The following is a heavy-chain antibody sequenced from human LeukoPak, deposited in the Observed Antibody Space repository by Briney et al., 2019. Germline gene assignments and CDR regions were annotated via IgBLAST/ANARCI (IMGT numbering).Heavy chain of an antibody. V-gene: IGHV3-21*01. CDR3: AKGDVSVTREFDY. J-gene: IGHJ4*02. CDR2: ITSSSSYI. D-gene: IGHD7-27*01. CDR1: GFTFSTYS. Sequence: GGSLRLSCAASGFTFSTYSMTWVRQAPGKGLEWVSSITSSSSYIYYADSVKGRFTISRDNAKNSLYLQMNSLRAEDTAVYYCAKGDVSVTREFDYWGQGTLVTVSS.